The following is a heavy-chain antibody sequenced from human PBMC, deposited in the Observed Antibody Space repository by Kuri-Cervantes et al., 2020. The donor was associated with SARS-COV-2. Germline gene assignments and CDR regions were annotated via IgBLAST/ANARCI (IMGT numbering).Heavy chain of an antibody. CDR2: ISAGGDTV. J-gene: IGHJ4*02. CDR3: AKVILDSDSSTLGRFDF. D-gene: IGHD6-13*01. V-gene: IGHV3-23*01. Sequence: GESLKISCAASAFTFNNYAMSWVRQAPGKGLERVSAISAGGDTVLYADSVRGRFTISRDNSKNTLYLQTNSLRAEDTAIYYCAKVILDSDSSTLGRFDFWGLGTLVTVSS. CDR1: AFTFNNYA.